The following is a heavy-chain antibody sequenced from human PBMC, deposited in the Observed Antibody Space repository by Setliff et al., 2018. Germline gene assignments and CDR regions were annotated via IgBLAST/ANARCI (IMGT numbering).Heavy chain of an antibody. D-gene: IGHD1-26*01. CDR3: ARVAGAKVNYMDV. J-gene: IGHJ6*03. CDR1: GAFSSRDY. Sequence: SETLSLTCTVSGAFSSRDYWSWIRQPPGKGLEWIGYIFHSGSTNFNPSFKSRVTISVDTSKNQFSLNLSSVTAADTAVYYCARVAGAKVNYMDVWGKGTTVTVSS. V-gene: IGHV4-59*01. CDR2: IFHSGST.